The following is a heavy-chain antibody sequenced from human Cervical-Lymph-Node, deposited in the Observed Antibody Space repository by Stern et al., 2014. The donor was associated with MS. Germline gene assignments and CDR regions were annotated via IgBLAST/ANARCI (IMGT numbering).Heavy chain of an antibody. D-gene: IGHD3/OR15-3a*01. CDR1: GGSVSSNRYY. Sequence: QLQLQESGPGLVKPSETLSLTCSISGGSVSSNRYYWGWIRQPPGKGLEWIGIIYYSGATFYNPSLKSRVSISMDPSKNQFSLSLSSVTAADTAVYYCGRAGLDDTFDVWGQGTMVTVSS. CDR2: IYYSGAT. V-gene: IGHV4-39*01. CDR3: GRAGLDDTFDV. J-gene: IGHJ3*01.